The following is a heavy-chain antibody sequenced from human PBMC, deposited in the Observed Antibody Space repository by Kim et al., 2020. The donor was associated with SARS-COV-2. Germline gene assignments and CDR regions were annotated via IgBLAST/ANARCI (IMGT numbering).Heavy chain of an antibody. J-gene: IGHJ4*02. V-gene: IGHV1-46*01. CDR1: GYTFTSYY. Sequence: ASVKVSCKASGYTFTSYYMHWVRQAPGQGLEWMGIINPSGGSTSYAQKFQGRVTMTRDTSTSTVYMELSSLRSEDTAVYYCARESEEVRTLAYCGGDCYAYFDYWGQGTLVTVSS. D-gene: IGHD2-21*02. CDR2: INPSGGST. CDR3: ARESEEVRTLAYCGGDCYAYFDY.